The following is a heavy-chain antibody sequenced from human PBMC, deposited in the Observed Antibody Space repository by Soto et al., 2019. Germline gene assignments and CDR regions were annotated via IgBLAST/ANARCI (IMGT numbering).Heavy chain of an antibody. CDR1: GGSFSGYY. CDR3: ARADIVVVVAASDWHFDL. D-gene: IGHD2-15*01. J-gene: IGHJ2*01. V-gene: IGHV4-34*01. Sequence: QVHLQQWGAGLLKPSETLSLTCAVYGGSFSGYYWSWIRQPPGKGLEWIGESNHSGSTNYNPSLKGAVTISVEXXKXQXXLKRSSVTAAVTAVYYCARADIVVVVAASDWHFDLWVRGTLVTVSS. CDR2: SNHSGST.